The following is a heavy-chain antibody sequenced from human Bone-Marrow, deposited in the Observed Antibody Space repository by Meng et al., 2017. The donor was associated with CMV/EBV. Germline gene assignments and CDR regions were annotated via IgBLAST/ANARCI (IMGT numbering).Heavy chain of an antibody. Sequence: GESLKISCAASGFTFSSYGMHWVRQAPGKGLEWVAVIWYDGSNKYYADSVKGRFTISRDNDKNTLYLKMNCLRAEETTVYYCAKGGKREYYGSGPLDYWGQGTLVTVSS. J-gene: IGHJ4*02. CDR3: AKGGKREYYGSGPLDY. V-gene: IGHV3-33*06. D-gene: IGHD3-10*01. CDR1: GFTFSSYG. CDR2: IWYDGSNK.